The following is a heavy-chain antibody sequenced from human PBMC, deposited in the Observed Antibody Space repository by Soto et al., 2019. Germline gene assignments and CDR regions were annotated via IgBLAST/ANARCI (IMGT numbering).Heavy chain of an antibody. D-gene: IGHD3-10*01. CDR2: IYLIGST. V-gene: IGHV4-30-2*01. CDR1: GGSISSGDYS. CDR3: ARVMVRGVIRAFDI. Sequence: SETLSLTCAVSGGSISSGDYSWSWIRQPPGKGLEWIGYIYLIGSTYYSPSLKSRVTISIDRSKNQFSLNLSSVTAADTAVYYCARVMVRGVIRAFDIWGQGTMVTV. J-gene: IGHJ3*02.